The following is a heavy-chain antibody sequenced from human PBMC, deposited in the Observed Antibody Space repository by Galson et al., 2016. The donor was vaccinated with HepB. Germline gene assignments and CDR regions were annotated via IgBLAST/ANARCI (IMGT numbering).Heavy chain of an antibody. CDR3: AKGAIVIAKKPYYFHS. V-gene: IGHV3-23*01. CDR2: ISGDGGTT. CDR1: GFTFSSYA. J-gene: IGHJ4*02. D-gene: IGHD2-21*01. Sequence: SLRLSCAASGFTFSSYAMSWVRQAPGKGLEWVSSISGDGGTTYYSESVKGRFTIARDNSKNTVYLQMNSLRGEDTAVYYCAKGAIVIAKKPYYFHSWGQGTLVAVSS.